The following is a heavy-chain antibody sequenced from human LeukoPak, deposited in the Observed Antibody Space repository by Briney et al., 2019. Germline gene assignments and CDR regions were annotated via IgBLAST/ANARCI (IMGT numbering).Heavy chain of an antibody. CDR3: ARHFSSGSYPDFDY. Sequence: PSETLSLTCTVSGGSISSYYWSRIRQPPGKGLEWIGYIYYSRSTNYNPSLKSRVTISVDTSKNQFSLKLSSVTAADTAVYYCARHFSSGSYPDFDYWGQGTLVTVSS. D-gene: IGHD1-26*01. V-gene: IGHV4-59*08. CDR1: GGSISSYY. CDR2: IYYSRST. J-gene: IGHJ4*02.